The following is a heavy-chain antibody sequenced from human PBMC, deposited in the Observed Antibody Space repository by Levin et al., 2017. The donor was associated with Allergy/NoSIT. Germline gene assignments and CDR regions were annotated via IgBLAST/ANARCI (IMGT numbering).Heavy chain of an antibody. Sequence: SQTLSLTCTVSGGSISSYYWSWIRQPPGKGLEWIGYIYYSGSTNYNPSLKSRVTISVDTSKNQFSLKLSSVTAADTAVYYCARDSSGWYDYWGQGTLVTVSS. V-gene: IGHV4-59*01. CDR2: IYYSGST. J-gene: IGHJ4*02. CDR3: ARDSSGWYDY. CDR1: GGSISSYY. D-gene: IGHD6-19*01.